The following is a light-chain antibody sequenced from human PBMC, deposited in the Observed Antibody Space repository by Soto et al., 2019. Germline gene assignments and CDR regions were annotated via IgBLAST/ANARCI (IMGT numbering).Light chain of an antibody. CDR1: SSDVGSYNL. CDR3: CSYAGSSTARLYV. Sequence: HSVLTQPVSGSGADGRGRRIIRNGTSSDVGSYNLVSWYQQHPGKAPKLMIYEVSKRPSGVSNRFSGSKSGNTASLTISGLQAEDEADYYCCSYAGSSTARLYVFGTGTKVTVL. V-gene: IGLV2-23*02. J-gene: IGLJ1*01. CDR2: EVS.